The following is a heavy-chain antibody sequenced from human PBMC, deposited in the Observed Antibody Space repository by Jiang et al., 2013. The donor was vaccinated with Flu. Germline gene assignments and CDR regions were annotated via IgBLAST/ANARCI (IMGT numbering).Heavy chain of an antibody. Sequence: LEWMGIINPSGGSTSYAQKFQGRVTMTRDTSTSTVYMELSSLRSEDTAVYYCARDLYSSTLTHFDYWGQGTLVTVSS. V-gene: IGHV1-46*01. J-gene: IGHJ4*02. CDR2: INPSGGST. D-gene: IGHD6-13*01. CDR3: ARDLYSSTLTHFDY.